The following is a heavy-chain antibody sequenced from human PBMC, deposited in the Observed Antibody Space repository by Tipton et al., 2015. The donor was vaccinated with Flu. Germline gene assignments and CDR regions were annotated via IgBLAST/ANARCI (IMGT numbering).Heavy chain of an antibody. V-gene: IGHV4-61*02. D-gene: IGHD3-16*01. Sequence: LRLSCSVSGGSISSSSHDWSWIRQPAGKGLEWIGRIYISGRTEYNPSLKSRASISVDRAKNQFSLKLNSVTAADTAVYYCARDLGAFNWFDSWGRGTLVTVSS. CDR3: ARDLGAFNWFDS. J-gene: IGHJ5*01. CDR1: GGSISSSSHD. CDR2: IYISGRT.